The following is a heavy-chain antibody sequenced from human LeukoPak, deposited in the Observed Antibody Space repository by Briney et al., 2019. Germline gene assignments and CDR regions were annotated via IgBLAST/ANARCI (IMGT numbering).Heavy chain of an antibody. CDR2: IYYTGTT. CDR3: ARGEYSSSSSFDC. Sequence: PSETLSLTCTVSGGSISSSSYYWGWIRQPPEKGLEWIGSIYYTGTTYYNPSLKSRVTMSVDTSKNQFSLKLSSVTAADTAVYYCARGEYSSSSSFDCWGQGTLVTVSS. J-gene: IGHJ4*02. CDR1: GGSISSSSYY. V-gene: IGHV4-39*07. D-gene: IGHD6-6*01.